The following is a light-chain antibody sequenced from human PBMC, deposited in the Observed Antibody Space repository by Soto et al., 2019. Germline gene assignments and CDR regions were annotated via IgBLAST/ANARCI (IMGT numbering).Light chain of an antibody. CDR3: QQYNSYSRGT. CDR1: QSISSW. CDR2: KAS. J-gene: IGKJ1*01. Sequence: DIQMTQSPSTLSASVGDRVTITCRASQSISSWLAWYQQKPGKAPKLLIYKASSLESGVPSRFSGSGSGTEFTLTISSLQPDHFATYYCQQYNSYSRGTFGQGTKVEIK. V-gene: IGKV1-5*03.